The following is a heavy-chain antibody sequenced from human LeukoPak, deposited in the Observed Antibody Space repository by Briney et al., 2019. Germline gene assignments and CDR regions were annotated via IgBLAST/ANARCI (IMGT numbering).Heavy chain of an antibody. CDR3: ARDGSGYYYYYYMDV. CDR1: GFTFYDYS. V-gene: IGHV3-74*01. D-gene: IGHD3-3*01. Sequence: GGSLRLSCAASGFTFYDYSMTWVRQAPGKGLVWVSRINSDGSSTSYADSVKGRFTISRDNAKNTLYLQMNSLRAEDTAVYYCARDGSGYYYYYYMDVWGKGTTVTVSS. CDR2: INSDGSST. J-gene: IGHJ6*03.